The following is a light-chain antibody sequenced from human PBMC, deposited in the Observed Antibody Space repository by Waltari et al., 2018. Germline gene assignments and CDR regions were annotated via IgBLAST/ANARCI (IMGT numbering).Light chain of an antibody. Sequence: DIQMNQYPSTLSASVGDRVTIICRVSQRLSSYLAWYQQKPGKAPKLLIYETSSLETGVPSSFSGTGSGTEFTLTISSLQPDDIATYYCQQYNSYPFTFGPGTKVDIK. V-gene: IGKV1-5*03. J-gene: IGKJ3*01. CDR3: QQYNSYPFT. CDR2: ETS. CDR1: QRLSSY.